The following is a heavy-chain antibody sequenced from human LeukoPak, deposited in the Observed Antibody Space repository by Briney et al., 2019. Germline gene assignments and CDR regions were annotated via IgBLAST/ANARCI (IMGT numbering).Heavy chain of an antibody. CDR1: GFTFSSYA. Sequence: GGSLRLSCAASGFTFSSYAMHWVRQAPGKGLEWVAVILYDGSNKYYADSVKGRFTISRDISKNTLYLQMNSLRAEDTAVYYCAELGITMIGGVWGKGTTVTISS. CDR2: ILYDGSNK. CDR3: AELGITMIGGV. V-gene: IGHV3-30-3*01. D-gene: IGHD3-10*02. J-gene: IGHJ6*04.